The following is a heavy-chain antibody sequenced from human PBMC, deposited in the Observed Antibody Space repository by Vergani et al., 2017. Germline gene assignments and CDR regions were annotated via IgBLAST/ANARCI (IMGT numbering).Heavy chain of an antibody. CDR1: GYTSTSYY. Sequence: QVQLVQSGAEVKKPGASVKVSCKASGYTSTSYYMHWVRQAPGQGLEWMGIINPSGGSTSYAQKFQGRVTMTRDTSTSTVYMELSSLRSEDTAVYYCARDSLYQDSSGYLFDYWGQGTLVTVSS. CDR2: INPSGGST. CDR3: ARDSLYQDSSGYLFDY. V-gene: IGHV1-46*01. D-gene: IGHD3-22*01. J-gene: IGHJ4*02.